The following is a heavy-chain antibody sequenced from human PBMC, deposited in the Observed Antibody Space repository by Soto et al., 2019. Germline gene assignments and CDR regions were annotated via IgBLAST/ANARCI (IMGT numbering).Heavy chain of an antibody. CDR3: AKDRQQLVVPDDY. V-gene: IGHV3-30*18. CDR1: GFTFSTYG. CDR2: ISYDGSNK. D-gene: IGHD6-13*01. J-gene: IGHJ4*02. Sequence: QVQLVESGGGVVQPGRSLRLSCAASGFTFSTYGMHWVRQAPGKGLEWVAVISYDGSNKYYADSVKGRFTISRDNSKNTLYLQMNSLRAEDTAVYYCAKDRQQLVVPDDYWGQGTLVTVSS.